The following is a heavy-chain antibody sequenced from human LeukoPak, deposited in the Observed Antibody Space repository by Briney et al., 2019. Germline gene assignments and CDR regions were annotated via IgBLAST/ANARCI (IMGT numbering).Heavy chain of an antibody. V-gene: IGHV4-59*08. CDR1: GGSIGTYY. D-gene: IGHD3-16*02. CDR2: IYVTGST. Sequence: SETLSLTFTVSGGSIGTYYWSWIRQSPGKGLEWIGYIYVTGSTRYNPYLQSRVTISVDTSRNQFFLKMSSVTAADTAVYYCARHIGGGIEDMDVWGKGTKVTVFS. CDR3: ARHIGGGIEDMDV. J-gene: IGHJ6*03.